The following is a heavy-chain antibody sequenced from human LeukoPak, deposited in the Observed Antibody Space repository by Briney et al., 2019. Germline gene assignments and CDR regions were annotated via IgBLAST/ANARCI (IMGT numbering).Heavy chain of an antibody. CDR3: ARGAGNSYGTRNWFDP. J-gene: IGHJ5*02. CDR2: ISTSKTT. CDR1: GGSISSGTYY. V-gene: IGHV4-61*02. Sequence: NPSQTLSLTCTVSGGSISSGTYYWSWIRQPAGKGLEWIGRISTSKTTNYNPSLKSRVTISVDTSKNQFSLNLSSVTAADTAVYYCARGAGNSYGTRNWFDPWGQGTLVTVSS. D-gene: IGHD5-18*01.